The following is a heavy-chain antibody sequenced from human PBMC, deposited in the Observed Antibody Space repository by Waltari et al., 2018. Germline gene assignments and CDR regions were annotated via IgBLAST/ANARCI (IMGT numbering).Heavy chain of an antibody. J-gene: IGHJ4*02. Sequence: EVYLVESGGTLVQPGGSLRLSCEGSGFTVNDSYFSWVRQASGKGLGFISVIATSGDTFSADSVRGRFTISRDILKNTIYLQMNSLNVEDTAVYFCARGGWSTLDSWGPGTRVTVSS. D-gene: IGHD2-15*01. CDR3: ARGGWSTLDS. CDR2: IATSGDT. CDR1: GFTVNDSY. V-gene: IGHV3-53*01.